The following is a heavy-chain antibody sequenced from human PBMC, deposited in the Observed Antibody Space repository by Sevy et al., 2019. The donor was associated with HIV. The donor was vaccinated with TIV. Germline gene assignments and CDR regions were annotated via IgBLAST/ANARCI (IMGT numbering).Heavy chain of an antibody. J-gene: IGHJ6*03. CDR1: GFTFSSYE. CDR3: ARDGYYYGSGSYYPLNYYYYIDV. V-gene: IGHV3-48*03. CDR2: ISSSGSTI. D-gene: IGHD3-10*01. Sequence: GGSLRLSCAASGFTFSSYEMNWVRQAPGKGLEWVSYISSSGSTIYYADSVKGRFTISRDNAKNSLYLQMNSLRAEDTAVYYCARDGYYYGSGSYYPLNYYYYIDVWGKGTTVTVSS.